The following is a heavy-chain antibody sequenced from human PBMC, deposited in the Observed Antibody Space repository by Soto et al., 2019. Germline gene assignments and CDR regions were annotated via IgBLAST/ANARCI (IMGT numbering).Heavy chain of an antibody. CDR2: ISAYNGNT. Sequence: GASVEVSCKASGYTFTSYGISWVRQAPGQGLEWMGWISAYNGNTNYAQKLQGRVTMTTDTSTSTAYMELSSLRSEDTAVYYCARDRTVGAFDIWGQGTMVTVSS. CDR1: GYTFTSYG. CDR3: ARDRTVGAFDI. D-gene: IGHD3-10*01. V-gene: IGHV1-18*04. J-gene: IGHJ3*02.